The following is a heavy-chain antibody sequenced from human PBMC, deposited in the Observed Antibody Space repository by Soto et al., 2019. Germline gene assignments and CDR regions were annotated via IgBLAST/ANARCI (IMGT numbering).Heavy chain of an antibody. Sequence: GGSLRLSCAASGFTFTHYRIHWVRQAPGKGLVWVSRVNSDGSSTNYADAVKGRFTISRDNSKNMAYLQMNNLTVEDTGVYYCAKAGDWNYVYDFWGQGTLVTVSS. CDR2: VNSDGSST. J-gene: IGHJ4*02. V-gene: IGHV3-74*01. D-gene: IGHD1-7*01. CDR3: AKAGDWNYVYDF. CDR1: GFTFTHYR.